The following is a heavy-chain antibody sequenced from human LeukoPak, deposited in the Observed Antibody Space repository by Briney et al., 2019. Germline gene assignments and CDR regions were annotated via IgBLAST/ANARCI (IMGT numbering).Heavy chain of an antibody. CDR3: ARCDLMGASDFDY. Sequence: SETLSLTCTVSGDSIDSYYWSWIRQPPGKGLEWIGYIYYSGSTNYNPSLKSRVTISVDTSKNQFSLKLSSVTAADTAVYYCARCDLMGASDFDYWGQGTLVTVSS. CDR2: IYYSGST. V-gene: IGHV4-59*01. J-gene: IGHJ4*02. D-gene: IGHD1-26*01. CDR1: GDSIDSYY.